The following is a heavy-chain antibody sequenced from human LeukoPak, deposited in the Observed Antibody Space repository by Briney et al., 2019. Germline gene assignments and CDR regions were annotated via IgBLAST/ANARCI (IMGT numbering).Heavy chain of an antibody. Sequence: ASVKVSCKASGYTFTGYYMYWVRQAPGQGLEWMGWINPNSGGTNYAQKFQGRVTMTEDTSTDTAYMELSSLRSEDTAVYYCATERRQWPARVPFDYWGQGTLVTVSS. V-gene: IGHV1-2*02. CDR1: GYTFTGYY. CDR2: INPNSGGT. D-gene: IGHD6-19*01. J-gene: IGHJ4*02. CDR3: ATERRQWPARVPFDY.